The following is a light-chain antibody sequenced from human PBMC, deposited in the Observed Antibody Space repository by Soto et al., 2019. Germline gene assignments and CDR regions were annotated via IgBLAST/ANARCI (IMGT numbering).Light chain of an antibody. CDR2: EVS. Sequence: QSALTQPASVSGSPGQSITISCTGTSSDVAVYNYVSWFQQHPGKAPKLIIYEVSERPSGVSDRFSGSKSDNTASLTISGLQAEDEADYYCCSYAGGTSWVFGGGTKLTVL. CDR1: SSDVAVYNY. CDR3: CSYAGGTSWV. V-gene: IGLV2-23*02. J-gene: IGLJ3*02.